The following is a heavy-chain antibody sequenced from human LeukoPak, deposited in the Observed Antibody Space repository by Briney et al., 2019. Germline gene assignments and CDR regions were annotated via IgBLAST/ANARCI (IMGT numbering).Heavy chain of an antibody. CDR2: IYPGDSDT. D-gene: IGHD4-23*01. J-gene: IGHJ4*02. Sequence: PGESLKISCNGSGYTFSSYWIAWVRQMPRKGLAWMGIIYPGDSDTRYSPSFQGQVTISADKTISTAYLQWSSLKASDTAMYYCARRDYGGKHFDYWGQGTLVTVSS. V-gene: IGHV5-51*01. CDR1: GYTFSSYW. CDR3: ARRDYGGKHFDY.